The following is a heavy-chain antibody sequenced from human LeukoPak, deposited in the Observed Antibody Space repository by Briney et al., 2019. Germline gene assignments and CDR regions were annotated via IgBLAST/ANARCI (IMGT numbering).Heavy chain of an antibody. D-gene: IGHD3-10*01. V-gene: IGHV3-33*01. CDR1: GFTFNNYG. CDR3: ARVVSYYGSAYRLLDL. CDR2: IWFDESNK. J-gene: IGHJ2*01. Sequence: PGGSLRLSCAASGFTFNNYGMHWVRQAPGKGLEWLAFIWFDESNKFYAASVKGRFTVSRDNSKNTMYLQMNSLRAEDTAVYYCARVVSYYGSAYRLLDLWGRGTLVTVSS.